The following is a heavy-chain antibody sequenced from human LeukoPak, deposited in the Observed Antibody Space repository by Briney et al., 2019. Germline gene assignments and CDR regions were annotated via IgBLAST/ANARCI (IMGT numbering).Heavy chain of an antibody. CDR2: ISGSGGST. V-gene: IGHV3-23*01. D-gene: IGHD3-3*01. J-gene: IGHJ4*02. CDR1: GFTFSSYA. Sequence: GGSLRLSCAASGFTFSSYAMSWVRQAPGKGLEWVSAISGSGGSTYYADSVKGRFTISRDNSKNTLSLQMNSLRAEDTAVYYCAKMPHLFLEWLFTDYWGQGTLVTVSS. CDR3: AKMPHLFLEWLFTDY.